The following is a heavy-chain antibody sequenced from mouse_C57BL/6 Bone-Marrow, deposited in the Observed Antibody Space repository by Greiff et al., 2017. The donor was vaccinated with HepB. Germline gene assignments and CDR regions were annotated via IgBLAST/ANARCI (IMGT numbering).Heavy chain of an antibody. CDR2: ISYDGSN. CDR1: GYSITSGYY. Sequence: EVQVVESGPGLVKPSQSLSLTCSVTGYSITSGYYWNWIRQFPGNKLEWMGYISYDGSNNYNPSLKNRISITRDTSKNQFFLKLNSVTTEDTATYYCARDGDYLYFDYWGQGTTLTVSS. D-gene: IGHD5-5*01. V-gene: IGHV3-6*01. CDR3: ARDGDYLYFDY. J-gene: IGHJ2*01.